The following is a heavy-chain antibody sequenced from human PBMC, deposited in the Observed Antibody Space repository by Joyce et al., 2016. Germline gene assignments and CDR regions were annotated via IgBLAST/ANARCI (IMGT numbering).Heavy chain of an antibody. D-gene: IGHD7-27*01. J-gene: IGHJ4*02. CDR1: GFSFSDYG. CDR2: ISSDGGST. CDR3: VRWHGNWAYDY. V-gene: IGHV3-64D*08. Sequence: EVQLVESGGGLVQPGGSLRLSFSASGFSFSDYGMHWVRQAPGKGLEFVSGISSDGGSTYYADSVKGRFTISRDNSKNTVYLQMSSLRAEDTALYYCVRWHGNWAYDYWGQGTLVTVFS.